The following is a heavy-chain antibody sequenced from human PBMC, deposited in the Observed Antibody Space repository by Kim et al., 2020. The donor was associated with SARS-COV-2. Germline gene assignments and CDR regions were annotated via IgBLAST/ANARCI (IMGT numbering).Heavy chain of an antibody. CDR3: ARGRGRITIFGVVASNCYYIDY. J-gene: IGHJ4*02. D-gene: IGHD3-3*01. CDR1: GFTFSSYW. CDR2: IKQDGSEK. Sequence: GGSLRLSCAASGFTFSSYWMSWVRQAPGKGLEWVANIKQDGSEKYYVDSVKGRFTISRDNAKNSLYLQMNSLRAEDTAVYYCARGRGRITIFGVVASNCYYIDYWGQGTLVTVSS. V-gene: IGHV3-7*01.